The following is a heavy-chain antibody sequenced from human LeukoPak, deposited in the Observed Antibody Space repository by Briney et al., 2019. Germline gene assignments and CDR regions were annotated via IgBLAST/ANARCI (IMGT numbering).Heavy chain of an antibody. Sequence: APVKVSCKTSGYTFTGYYLHWVRQAPGQGLEWMGWINPNSGGTNCAQKFQGRVTMTRDTSFSTAYMELSRLRSDDSAVYYCVRNIWFGEFTASSCFDPWGQGTLVTVSS. CDR3: VRNIWFGEFTASSCFDP. CDR1: GYTFTGYY. D-gene: IGHD3-10*01. CDR2: INPNSGGT. V-gene: IGHV1-2*02. J-gene: IGHJ5*02.